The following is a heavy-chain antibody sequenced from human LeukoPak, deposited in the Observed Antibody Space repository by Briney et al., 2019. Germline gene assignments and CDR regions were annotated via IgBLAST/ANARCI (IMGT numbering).Heavy chain of an antibody. Sequence: ASVTVSCKASGYAFTGYYMHWVRQAPGQGLEWMGWINPNSGGTNYAQKFQGRVTMTRDTSISTAYMELSRLRSDDTAVYYCARDLVGYCSSTSCYDYNWFDPWGQGTLVTVSS. J-gene: IGHJ5*02. V-gene: IGHV1-2*02. CDR2: INPNSGGT. CDR1: GYAFTGYY. CDR3: ARDLVGYCSSTSCYDYNWFDP. D-gene: IGHD2-2*01.